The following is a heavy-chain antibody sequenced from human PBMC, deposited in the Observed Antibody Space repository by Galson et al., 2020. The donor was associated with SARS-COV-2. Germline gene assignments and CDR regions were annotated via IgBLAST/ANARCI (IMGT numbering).Heavy chain of an antibody. V-gene: IGHV3-30*04. CDR1: GFTFSSYA. CDR2: ISYDGSNK. J-gene: IGHJ3*02. D-gene: IGHD2-2*01. CDR3: EREDIVVAKYAFDI. Sequence: GESLKISCAASGFTFSSYAMHWVRQAPGKGLEWVAVISYDGSNKYYADSVKGRFTISRDNSKNTLYLQMNSLKAEDTAVYYCEREDIVVAKYAFDILGQGTMVTVSS.